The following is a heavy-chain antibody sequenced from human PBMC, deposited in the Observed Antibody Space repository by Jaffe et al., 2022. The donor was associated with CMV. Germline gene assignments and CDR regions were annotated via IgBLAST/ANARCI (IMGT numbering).Heavy chain of an antibody. CDR1: GFTFSDHE. Sequence: EVQLVESGGGLVQPGGSLRLSCTVSGFTFSDHEMNWVRQAPGKGLEWVSYISSSGTTIYYADSVKGRFTISRDNAKNSLYLQMNSLRVEDTAVYYCGRGGFCTGGLCYLFNAIDIWGQGTMVTASS. V-gene: IGHV3-48*03. CDR3: GRGGFCTGGLCYLFNAIDI. J-gene: IGHJ3*02. CDR2: ISSSGTTI. D-gene: IGHD2-8*02.